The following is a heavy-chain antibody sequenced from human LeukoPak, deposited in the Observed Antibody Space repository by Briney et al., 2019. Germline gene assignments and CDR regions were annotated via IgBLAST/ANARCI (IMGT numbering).Heavy chain of an antibody. J-gene: IGHJ5*02. D-gene: IGHD3-10*01. Sequence: PSETLSLTCAVSGGSISSSNWWSWVRQPPGKGLEWIGYIYYSGSTYYNPSLKSRVTISVDTSKNQFSLKLSSVTAADTAVYYCARGRPMVRGVLMFWFDPWGQGTLVTVSS. CDR2: IYYSGST. CDR1: GGSISSSNW. V-gene: IGHV4-4*02. CDR3: ARGRPMVRGVLMFWFDP.